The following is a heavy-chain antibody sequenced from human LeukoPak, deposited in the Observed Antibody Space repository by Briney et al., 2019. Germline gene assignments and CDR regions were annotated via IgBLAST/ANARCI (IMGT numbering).Heavy chain of an antibody. CDR2: IIPILGIA. J-gene: IGHJ4*02. V-gene: IGHV1-69*02. D-gene: IGHD3-3*01. Sequence: SVKVSCKASGGTFSSYTISWVRQAPGQGLEWMGRIIPILGIANYAQKFQGRVTVTADKSTSTAYMELSSLRSEDTAVYYCARGGHDFWSGYQDYWGQGTLVTVSS. CDR3: ARGGHDFWSGYQDY. CDR1: GGTFSSYT.